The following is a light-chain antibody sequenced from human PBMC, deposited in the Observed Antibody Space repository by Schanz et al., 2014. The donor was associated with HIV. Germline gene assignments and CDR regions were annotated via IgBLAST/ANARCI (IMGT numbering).Light chain of an antibody. J-gene: IGKJ5*01. CDR2: AAS. V-gene: IGKV3-20*01. CDR3: QQYGGSLFT. Sequence: EIVLTQFPGTLSLSPGDRATLSCRASQSVRNRYLAWYQQKPGQAPRLLIYAASSRVTGVPDRFSGSGSGTDFTLTISTLEPEDFAVYYCQQYGGSLFTFGQGTRLEI. CDR1: QSVRNRY.